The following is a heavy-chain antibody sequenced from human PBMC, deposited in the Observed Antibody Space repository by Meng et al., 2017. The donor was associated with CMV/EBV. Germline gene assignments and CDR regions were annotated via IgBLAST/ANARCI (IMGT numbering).Heavy chain of an antibody. CDR2: ISSNGGST. CDR1: GFTFSSYA. CDR3: ARVTGAGDYYFDY. D-gene: IGHD4-17*01. V-gene: IGHV3-64*02. Sequence: GESLKISCAPSGFTFSSYAMHWVRQAPGKGLEYVSAISSNGGSTYYADSVKGRFTISRDNSKNTLYLQMGSLRAEDMAVYYCARVTGAGDYYFDYWGQGTLVTVSS. J-gene: IGHJ4*02.